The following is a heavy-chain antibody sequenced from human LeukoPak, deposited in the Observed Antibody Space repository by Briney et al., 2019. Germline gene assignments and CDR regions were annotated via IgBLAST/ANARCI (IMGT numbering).Heavy chain of an antibody. CDR1: GFTFSSFG. Sequence: GRSLRLSCAASGFTFSSFGMHWVRQAPGKGLEWVAVIWCDGSNKYYADSVKGRFTISRDNSKNTLSLQMNSLRAEDTAVYYCAKDAAGSSSWANYWGQGALVTVSS. D-gene: IGHD6-13*01. J-gene: IGHJ4*02. V-gene: IGHV3-33*06. CDR2: IWCDGSNK. CDR3: AKDAAGSSSWANY.